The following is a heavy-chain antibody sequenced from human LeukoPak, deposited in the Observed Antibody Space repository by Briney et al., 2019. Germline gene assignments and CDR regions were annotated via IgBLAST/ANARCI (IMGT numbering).Heavy chain of an antibody. CDR2: IDPSDSYT. D-gene: IGHD2-2*01. Sequence: GESLKISCKGPGYRFTNYWISWVRQMPGKGLEWMGRIDPSDSYTSYSPSFQGHVTISVDKSISTAYLQWSSLEASDTAMYYCARRVVVPIAGSFDPWGQGTLVIVSS. V-gene: IGHV5-10-1*01. CDR1: GYRFTNYW. CDR3: ARRVVVPIAGSFDP. J-gene: IGHJ5*02.